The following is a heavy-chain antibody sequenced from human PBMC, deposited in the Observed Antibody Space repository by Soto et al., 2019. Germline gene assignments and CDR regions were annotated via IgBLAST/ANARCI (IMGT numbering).Heavy chain of an antibody. D-gene: IGHD3-16*01. CDR1: GFTFSSHW. J-gene: IGHJ4*02. CDR2: INSDGSST. V-gene: IGHV3-74*01. CDR3: ARDGGVHFDY. Sequence: GGSLRLSCAASGFTFSSHWMHWVRQAPGKGLVWVSRINSDGSSTTHADSVKGRFTISRDNAKNTVYLQMNSLRAEDTAVYYCARDGGVHFDYWGQGTLVTVSS.